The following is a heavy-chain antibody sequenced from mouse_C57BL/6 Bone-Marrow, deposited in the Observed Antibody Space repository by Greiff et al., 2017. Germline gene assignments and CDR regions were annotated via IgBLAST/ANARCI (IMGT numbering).Heavy chain of an antibody. CDR3: ARKAYYSNYAWFAY. CDR1: GFTFSDYG. CDR2: ISSGSSTI. V-gene: IGHV5-17*01. J-gene: IGHJ3*01. Sequence: EVQVVESGGGLVKPGGSLKLSCAASGFTFSDYGMHWVRQAPEKGLEWVAYISSGSSTIYYADTVKGRFTISRDNAKNTLFLQMTSLRSEDTAMYYCARKAYYSNYAWFAYWGQGTLVTVSA. D-gene: IGHD2-5*01.